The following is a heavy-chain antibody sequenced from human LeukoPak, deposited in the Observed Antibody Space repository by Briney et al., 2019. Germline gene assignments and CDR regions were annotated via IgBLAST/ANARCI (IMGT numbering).Heavy chain of an antibody. Sequence: GGSLRLSCAASEFTFSTYVMSWVRQAPGKGLEWVSTITNNGGNTHYADSVKGRFTISRDNSKDTLYLQMNSLRAEDTAVYYCATVARGSSGWGIDPDYWGQGTLVTVSS. CDR2: ITNNGGNT. J-gene: IGHJ4*02. D-gene: IGHD6-19*01. CDR1: EFTFSTYV. CDR3: ATVARGSSGWGIDPDY. V-gene: IGHV3-23*01.